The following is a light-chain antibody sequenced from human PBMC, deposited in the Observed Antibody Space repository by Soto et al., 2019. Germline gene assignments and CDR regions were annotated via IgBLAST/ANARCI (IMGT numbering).Light chain of an antibody. Sequence: EIVLTQSPATLSLSPGERATLSCRASQSVSSYLAWYQQKPGQAPRLLIYDASNRATGIPARFSGSGSGTVFTLTISSLDPEDFAVYYCQQRSNWPPYTFGQGTKLVIK. CDR2: DAS. CDR3: QQRSNWPPYT. V-gene: IGKV3-11*01. CDR1: QSVSSY. J-gene: IGKJ2*01.